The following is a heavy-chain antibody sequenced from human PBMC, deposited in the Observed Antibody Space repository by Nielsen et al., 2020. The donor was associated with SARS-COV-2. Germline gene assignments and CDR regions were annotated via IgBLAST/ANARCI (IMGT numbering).Heavy chain of an antibody. D-gene: IGHD2-2*01. V-gene: IGHV3-23*01. CDR2: ISGSGGST. J-gene: IGHJ4*02. CDR1: GFTFSSYA. Sequence: GGSLRLSCAASGFTFSSYAMSWVRQAPGKGLEWVSAISGSGGSTYYADSVKGRFTISRDNSKNLVYLQMNSLKPEDTAMYYCARETLDHTSSFVDFWGQGALVTVSS. CDR3: ARETLDHTSSFVDF.